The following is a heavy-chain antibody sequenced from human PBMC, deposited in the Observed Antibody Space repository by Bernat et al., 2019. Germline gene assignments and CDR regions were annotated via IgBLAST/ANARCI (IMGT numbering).Heavy chain of an antibody. CDR3: ARGANRAFDI. D-gene: IGHD2/OR15-2a*01. J-gene: IGHJ3*02. CDR1: GFTFSSYS. CDR2: ISSSSSYI. V-gene: IGHV3-21*04. Sequence: EVQLVESGGGLVKPGGSLRLSCAASGFTFSSYSMNWVRQAPGKGLEWVSSISSSSSYIYYADSVKGRFTISRDNSKNTLYLQMNSLRAEDTAVYYCARGANRAFDIWGQGTMVTVSS.